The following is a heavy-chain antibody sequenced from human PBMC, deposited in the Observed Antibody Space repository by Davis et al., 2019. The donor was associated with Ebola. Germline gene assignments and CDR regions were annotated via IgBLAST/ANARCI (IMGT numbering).Heavy chain of an antibody. D-gene: IGHD1-14*01. V-gene: IGHV1-2*02. CDR3: ARAGTLPDPCNWFDP. J-gene: IGHJ5*02. Sequence: ASVKVSCKASGYTFTGYYMHWVRQAPGQGLEWMGWINPNSGGTNYAQKFQGRVTMTTDTSTSTAYMESRSLRSDDSAVYYCARAGTLPDPCNWFDPWGQGSLVTVSS. CDR1: GYTFTGYY. CDR2: INPNSGGT.